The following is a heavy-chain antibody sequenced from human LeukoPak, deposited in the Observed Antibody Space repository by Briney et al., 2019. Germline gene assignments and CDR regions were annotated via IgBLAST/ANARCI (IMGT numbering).Heavy chain of an antibody. J-gene: IGHJ4*02. D-gene: IGHD6-13*01. Sequence: ASVKVSCKASGGTFSSYAISWVRQAPGQGLEWMGRIIPFFGTANYAQKFQGRVTITADKPTSTAYMELSSLRSEDTAVYYCARARGAAAGTDYWGQGTLVTASS. CDR3: ARARGAAAGTDY. V-gene: IGHV1-69*06. CDR1: GGTFSSYA. CDR2: IIPFFGTA.